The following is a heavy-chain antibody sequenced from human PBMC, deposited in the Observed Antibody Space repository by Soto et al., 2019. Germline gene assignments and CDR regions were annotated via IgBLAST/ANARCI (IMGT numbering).Heavy chain of an antibody. J-gene: IGHJ4*02. V-gene: IGHV5-51*01. D-gene: IGHD6-6*01. Sequence: GESLKISCKGSGYSFTSYWIGWVRQMPGKGLEWMGIIYPGDSDTRYSPSFQGQVTISADKSISTAYLQWSSLKASHTAMYYCARRIAARPGSLYYFDYWGQGTLVTVSS. CDR1: GYSFTSYW. CDR3: ARRIAARPGSLYYFDY. CDR2: IYPGDSDT.